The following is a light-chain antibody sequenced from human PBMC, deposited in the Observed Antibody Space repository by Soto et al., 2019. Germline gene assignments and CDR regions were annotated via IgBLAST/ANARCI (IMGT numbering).Light chain of an antibody. J-gene: IGLJ2*01. CDR3: VLYMRSGISV. V-gene: IGLV1-44*01. CDR1: SSNIGSDI. CDR2: SNN. Sequence: QSVLTQPPSASGTPGQRVTISCSGSSSNIGSDIVNWYQQLPGTAPKLLIYSNNQRPSGVPDRFSGSKSGTSASLAISGLQSEDEADYYCVLYMRSGISVFGGGTKLTVL.